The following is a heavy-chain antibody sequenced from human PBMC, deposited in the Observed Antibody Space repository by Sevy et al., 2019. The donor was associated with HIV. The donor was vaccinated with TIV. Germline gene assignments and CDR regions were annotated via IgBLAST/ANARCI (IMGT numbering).Heavy chain of an antibody. V-gene: IGHV3-23*01. CDR2: VTSDGIT. Sequence: GGSLRLSCAASGLTLTTTGMSWVRQAPGKGLEWVAGVTSDGITYYADSVRDRFTVSRDNSKNTLYLQLNSLRADDTDVFYCAGGDTTMITDLDYWGQGTLVTVSS. CDR3: AGGDTTMITDLDY. J-gene: IGHJ4*02. D-gene: IGHD3-16*01. CDR1: GLTLTTTG.